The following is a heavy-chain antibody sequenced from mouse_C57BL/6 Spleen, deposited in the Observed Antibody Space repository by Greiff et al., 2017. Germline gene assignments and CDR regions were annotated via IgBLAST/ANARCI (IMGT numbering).Heavy chain of an antibody. CDR1: GFTFTDYY. J-gene: IGHJ4*01. D-gene: IGHD1-1*01. CDR2: IRNKANGYTT. Sequence: EVQLVESGGGLVQPGGSLSLSCAASGFTFTDYYMSWVRQPPGKALEWLGFIRNKANGYTTEYSASVKGRFTISRDNSQSILYLQMNALRAEDSATYYCARYRGSPYAMDYWGQGTSVTVSS. CDR3: ARYRGSPYAMDY. V-gene: IGHV7-3*01.